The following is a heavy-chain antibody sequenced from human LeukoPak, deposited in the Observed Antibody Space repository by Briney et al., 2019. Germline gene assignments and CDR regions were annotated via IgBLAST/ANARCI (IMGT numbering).Heavy chain of an antibody. J-gene: IGHJ5*02. Sequence: GGSLRLSCAASGFTFSSYWMHWVRQAPGKGLVWVSRIKSDGSSATYADSVKGRFTISRDNAKSTLYLQMNSLRTEDTAVYYCARELASGSWGQGTLVTVSS. CDR1: GFTFSSYW. CDR2: IKSDGSSA. V-gene: IGHV3-74*01. D-gene: IGHD5-12*01. CDR3: ARELASGS.